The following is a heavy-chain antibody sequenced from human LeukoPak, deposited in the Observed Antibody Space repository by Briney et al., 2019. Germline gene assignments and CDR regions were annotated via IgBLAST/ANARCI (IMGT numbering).Heavy chain of an antibody. CDR2: INHSGST. CDR3: ARRHQYSSGWYVRKTRYYFDY. V-gene: IGHV4-39*07. D-gene: IGHD6-19*01. J-gene: IGHJ4*02. Sequence: PSETLSLTCTVSGGSISSSSYYWGWIRQPPGKGLEWIGEINHSGSTNYNPSLKSRVTISVDTSKNQFSLKLSSVTAADTAVYYCARRHQYSSGWYVRKTRYYFDYWGQGTLVTVSS. CDR1: GGSISSSSYY.